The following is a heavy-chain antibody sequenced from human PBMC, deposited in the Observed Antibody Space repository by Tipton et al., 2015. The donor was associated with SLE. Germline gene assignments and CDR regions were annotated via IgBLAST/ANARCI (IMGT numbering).Heavy chain of an antibody. CDR1: GGSFSGYY. V-gene: IGHV4-34*01. Sequence: TLSLTCAVYGGSFSGYYWSWIRQPPGKGLEWIGEINHSRSTNYNPSLKSRVTISVDTSKNQFSLKLSSVTAADTAVYYCARDGTGVGWFDPWGQGTLVTVSS. D-gene: IGHD3/OR15-3a*01. J-gene: IGHJ5*02. CDR3: ARDGTGVGWFDP. CDR2: INHSRST.